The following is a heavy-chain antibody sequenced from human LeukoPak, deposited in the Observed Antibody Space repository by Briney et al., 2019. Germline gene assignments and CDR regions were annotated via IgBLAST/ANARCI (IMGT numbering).Heavy chain of an antibody. CDR2: FNHNWGA. Sequence: SETLSLTCAVYGGSFSGYYWTWFRQPPGKGLEWIGEFNHNWGAKYNPSLKSRVTISVDTSENHLSLSLNSVTAADTAVYYCAASLWFGIYPDYWGQGSLVTVSS. V-gene: IGHV4-34*01. D-gene: IGHD3-10*01. J-gene: IGHJ4*02. CDR1: GGSFSGYY. CDR3: AASLWFGIYPDY.